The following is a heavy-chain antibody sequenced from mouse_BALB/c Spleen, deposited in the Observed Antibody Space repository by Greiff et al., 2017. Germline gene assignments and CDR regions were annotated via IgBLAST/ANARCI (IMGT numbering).Heavy chain of an antibody. V-gene: IGHV2-9*02. D-gene: IGHD2-10*02. J-gene: IGHJ4*01. CDR3: ARGQYGNYRAMDY. Sequence: VMLVESGPGLVAPSQSLSITCTVSGFSLTSYGVHWVRQPPGKGLEWLGVIWAGGSTNYNSALMSRLSISKDNSKSQVFLKMNSLQTDDTAMYYCARGQYGNYRAMDYWGQGTSVTVSS. CDR1: GFSLTSYG. CDR2: IWAGGST.